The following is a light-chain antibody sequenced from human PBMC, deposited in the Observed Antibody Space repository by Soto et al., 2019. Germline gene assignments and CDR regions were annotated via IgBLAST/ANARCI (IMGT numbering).Light chain of an antibody. J-gene: IGKJ1*01. CDR2: GAS. V-gene: IGKV3-20*01. CDR3: QQYGSSPRT. CDR1: QSVSNSY. Sequence: EIVLTQSPGTLSLSPGGRATLSCRASQSVSNSYLAWYQQKPGQAPRLLIYGASSRATGIPDRFSGSGSGTDFTLTISRLEPEDFAVYYCQQYGSSPRTFDQGTKVEVK.